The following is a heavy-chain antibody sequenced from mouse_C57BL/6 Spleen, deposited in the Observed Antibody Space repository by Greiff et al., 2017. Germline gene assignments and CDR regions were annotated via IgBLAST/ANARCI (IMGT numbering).Heavy chain of an antibody. D-gene: IGHD2-4*01. CDR2: IYPGDGDT. Sequence: QVQLKESGAELVKPGASVKISCKASGYAFSSYWMNWVKQRPGKGLEWIGQIYPGDGDTNYNGKFKGKATLTADKSSSTAYMQLSSLTSEDSAVYFGARAGYDYLWYCDVWGTGTTVTVSS. J-gene: IGHJ1*03. CDR3: ARAGYDYLWYCDV. V-gene: IGHV1-80*01. CDR1: GYAFSSYW.